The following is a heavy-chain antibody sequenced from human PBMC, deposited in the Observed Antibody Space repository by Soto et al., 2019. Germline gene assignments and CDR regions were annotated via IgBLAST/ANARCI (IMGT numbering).Heavy chain of an antibody. Sequence: QVQLVQSGAEVKKPGASVKVSCKASGYTFTSYGISWVRQAPGQGLEWMGWISAYNGNTNYAQKLQGRVTMTPDTSTRTDFKELRSLGSDDTAVYYCASSLYGDYVHDWHYWGQGTLVTVSS. CDR2: ISAYNGNT. CDR3: ASSLYGDYVHDWHY. J-gene: IGHJ4*02. V-gene: IGHV1-18*01. CDR1: GYTFTSYG. D-gene: IGHD4-17*01.